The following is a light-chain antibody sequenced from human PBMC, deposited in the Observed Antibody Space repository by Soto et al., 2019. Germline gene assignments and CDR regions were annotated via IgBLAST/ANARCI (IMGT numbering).Light chain of an antibody. V-gene: IGKV1-39*01. CDR2: AAS. CDR1: QSISSY. Sequence: DIQMTRSPCSLSACVVDRVSITWLASQSISSYLNWYQQKPGKAPKLLIYAASSLQSGVPSRFSGSGSGTDFTLTISSLQPEDFATYHCQQSYSTPLTFGQGTKVDIK. J-gene: IGKJ1*01. CDR3: QQSYSTPLT.